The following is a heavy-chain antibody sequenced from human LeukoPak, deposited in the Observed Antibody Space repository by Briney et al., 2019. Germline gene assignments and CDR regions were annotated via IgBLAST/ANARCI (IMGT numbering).Heavy chain of an antibody. J-gene: IGHJ4*02. CDR1: SGSISSSFYY. CDR2: IYYSGST. CDR3: ARLPLPDIAVAGQFRGRPSYYYDY. D-gene: IGHD6-19*01. Sequence: SETLSLTCTVSSGSISSSFYYWGWIRQPPGKGLEWIGNIYYSGSTYYSPSLKSRATISIDSSKNQFSLNLRSVTAADTAVYYCARLPLPDIAVAGQFRGRPSYYYDYWGQGTLVTVSS. V-gene: IGHV4-39*01.